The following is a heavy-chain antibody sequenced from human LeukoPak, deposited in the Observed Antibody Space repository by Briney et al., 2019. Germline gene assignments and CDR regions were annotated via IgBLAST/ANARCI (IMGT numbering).Heavy chain of an antibody. CDR3: ARGPVTTLFDY. CDR2: LYTSGST. CDR1: GGSISYYY. J-gene: IGHJ4*02. Sequence: KTSETLSLTCFVTGGSISYYYWSWIRQPAGKGLEWIGRLYTSGSTDYNPSLKSRVTMSVDTSKNQFSLKLRSVTAADTAVYYCARGPVTTLFDYWGQGTLVTVSS. V-gene: IGHV4-4*07. D-gene: IGHD4-17*01.